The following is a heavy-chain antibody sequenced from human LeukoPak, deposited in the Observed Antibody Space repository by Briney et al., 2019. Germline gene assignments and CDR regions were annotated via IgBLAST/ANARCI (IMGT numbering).Heavy chain of an antibody. V-gene: IGHV1-18*01. J-gene: IGHJ4*02. D-gene: IGHD5/OR15-5a*01. CDR3: ARDSTSVSLDY. CDR1: GGTFSSYA. CDR2: ISAYNGNT. Sequence: ASVKVSCKASGGTFSSYAISWVRQAPGQGLEWMGWISAYNGNTNYAQKLQGRVTMTTDTSTSTAYMELRSLRSDDTAVYYCARDSTSVSLDYWGQGTLVTVSS.